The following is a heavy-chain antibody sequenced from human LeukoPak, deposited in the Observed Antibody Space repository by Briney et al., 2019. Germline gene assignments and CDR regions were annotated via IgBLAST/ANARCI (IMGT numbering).Heavy chain of an antibody. CDR3: AREYCSTTRCYMADY. D-gene: IGHD2-2*01. Sequence: ASVKVSCKASGYXFTSYGISWVRQAPGQGLEWMGWISGYNGNTNYAQKLQGRVTTTTDTSTSTAYMELRSLRSDDTAVYYCAREYCSTTRCYMADYWGQGTLVTVSS. V-gene: IGHV1-18*01. CDR1: GYXFTSYG. CDR2: ISGYNGNT. J-gene: IGHJ4*02.